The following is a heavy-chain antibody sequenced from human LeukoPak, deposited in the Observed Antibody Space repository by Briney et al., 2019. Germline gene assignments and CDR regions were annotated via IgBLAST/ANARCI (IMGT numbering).Heavy chain of an antibody. V-gene: IGHV1-69*05. CDR3: ARGADYVNFDY. J-gene: IGHJ4*02. Sequence: GASVKVSCKASGGTFSSYAISWVRQAPGQGLEWMGGIIPIFGTANYAQKFQGRVTMTRDMSTSTVYMELSSLRSEDTAVYYCARGADYVNFDYWGQGTLVTVSS. D-gene: IGHD4-17*01. CDR1: GGTFSSYA. CDR2: IIPIFGTA.